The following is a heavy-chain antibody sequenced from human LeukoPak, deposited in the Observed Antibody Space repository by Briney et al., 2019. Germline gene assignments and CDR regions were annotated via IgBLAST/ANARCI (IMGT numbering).Heavy chain of an antibody. D-gene: IGHD3-10*01. V-gene: IGHV3-23*01. CDR2: ISASGADT. Sequence: PGGSLRLSCAASGFTLSSYATSWVRQAPGKGLEWVSAISASGADTYYADSVKGRFTISRDTSKNTVSLQMNSLSDKDTAVYYCAKQLDSGNYFPTGDDYWGQGTLVAVSS. CDR1: GFTLSSYA. J-gene: IGHJ4*02. CDR3: AKQLDSGNYFPTGDDY.